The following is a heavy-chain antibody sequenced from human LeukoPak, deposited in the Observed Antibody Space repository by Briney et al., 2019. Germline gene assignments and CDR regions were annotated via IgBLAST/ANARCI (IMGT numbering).Heavy chain of an antibody. CDR2: IYTSGST. V-gene: IGHV4-4*07. CDR3: TSSSWYNAFDI. J-gene: IGHJ3*02. CDR1: GGSISSYY. Sequence: SETLSLTCTVSGGSISSYYWSWIRQPAGKGLEWIGRIYTSGSTNYNPSLKSRVTMSVDTSKNQFPLKLSSVTAADTAVYYCTSSSWYNAFDIWGQGTMVTVSS. D-gene: IGHD6-13*01.